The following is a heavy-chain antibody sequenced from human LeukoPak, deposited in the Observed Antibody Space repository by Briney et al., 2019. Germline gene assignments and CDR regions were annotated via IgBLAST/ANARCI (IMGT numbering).Heavy chain of an antibody. CDR2: IRYDGGEE. Sequence: GGSLRLSCSGTRFTFSRYGIHWVRQAPGEGLEWVTVIRYDGGEEYYADSVRGRFTISRDNSKNTVYLQMNNLRAEDTALYYCARESGYNPEPVAFDIWGQGTTVTVSS. V-gene: IGHV3-33*01. D-gene: IGHD5-24*01. CDR1: RFTFSRYG. CDR3: ARESGYNPEPVAFDI. J-gene: IGHJ3*02.